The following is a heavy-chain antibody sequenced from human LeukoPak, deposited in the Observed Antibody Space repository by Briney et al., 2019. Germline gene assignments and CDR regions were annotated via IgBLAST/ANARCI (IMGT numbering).Heavy chain of an antibody. J-gene: IGHJ4*02. D-gene: IGHD3-9*01. CDR2: ISSSGSTI. CDR1: GFTFSSYE. CDR3: ARELLRYFDWLPAY. Sequence: GGSLRLSCAASGFTFSSYEMNWVRQAPGKGLEWVSYISSSGSTIYYADSVKGRFTISRDNAKNSLYLQMNSLRAEDTAVYYCARELLRYFDWLPAYWGQGTLVTVSS. V-gene: IGHV3-48*03.